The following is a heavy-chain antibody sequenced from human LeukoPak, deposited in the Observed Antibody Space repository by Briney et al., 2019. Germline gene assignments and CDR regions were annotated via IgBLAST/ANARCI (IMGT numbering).Heavy chain of an antibody. J-gene: IGHJ3*02. D-gene: IGHD2-15*01. CDR1: GFTFSDYS. CDR2: IDIGSTSI. Sequence: PGGSLRLSCAASGFTFSDYSMNWVRQAPGKGLEWVSYIDIGSTSIYYADSVKGRFTISRDNAKNSLYLQMNSLRAEDTALYHCARDRGGVILLPAGDAFDIWGQGTMVTVSS. CDR3: ARDRGGVILLPAGDAFDI. V-gene: IGHV3-48*04.